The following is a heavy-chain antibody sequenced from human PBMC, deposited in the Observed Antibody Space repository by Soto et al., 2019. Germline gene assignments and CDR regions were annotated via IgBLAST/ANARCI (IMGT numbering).Heavy chain of an antibody. V-gene: IGHV3-11*06. D-gene: IGHD5-18*01. CDR3: ARDSTAMAPYYYYYGMDV. CDR1: GFTFSDYY. CDR2: ISTSSSYT. Sequence: PGGSLRLSCAASGFTFSDYYMNWIRQAPGKGLEWVSSISTSSSYTNYADSLKGRFTISRDNAKNSLYLQMNSLRAEDTAVYYCARDSTAMAPYYYYYGMDVWGQGTTVTVSS. J-gene: IGHJ6*02.